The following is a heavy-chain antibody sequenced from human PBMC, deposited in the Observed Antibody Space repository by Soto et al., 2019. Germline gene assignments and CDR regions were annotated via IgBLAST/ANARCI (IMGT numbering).Heavy chain of an antibody. D-gene: IGHD1-26*01. CDR1: GFTFSSYA. V-gene: IGHV3-30*14. Sequence: GSLRLSCAASGFTFSSYAMHWVRQAPGKGLEWVAVISYDGSNKYYADSVKGRFTISRDNSKNTLYLQMSSLRAEDTAVYYCVKPGSYSYYFDYWGQGTLVTVSS. CDR3: VKPGSYSYYFDY. CDR2: ISYDGSNK. J-gene: IGHJ4*02.